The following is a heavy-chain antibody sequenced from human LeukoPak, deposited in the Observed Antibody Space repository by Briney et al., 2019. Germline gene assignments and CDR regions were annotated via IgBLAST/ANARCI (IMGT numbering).Heavy chain of an antibody. Sequence: QPGRSLRLSCAASGFTFSSYAMHWVRQAPGKGLEWVAVISYDGSNKYYADSVKGRFTISRDNSKNTLYLQMNSLRAEDTAVYYCAREGFSSSWEPLTWYFDLWGRGTLVTVSS. J-gene: IGHJ2*01. D-gene: IGHD6-13*01. V-gene: IGHV3-30-3*01. CDR1: GFTFSSYA. CDR3: AREGFSSSWEPLTWYFDL. CDR2: ISYDGSNK.